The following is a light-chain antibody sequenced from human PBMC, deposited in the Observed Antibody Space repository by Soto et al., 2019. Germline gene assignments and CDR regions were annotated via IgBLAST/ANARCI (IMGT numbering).Light chain of an antibody. CDR1: QNIGTN. CDR2: RAS. J-gene: IGKJ3*01. Sequence: DIQLTQFPSSLSASVGDRVTVTCRASQNIGTNLVWYLQRPGQAPKLLIYRASTLQGGVSARFGGSGSGTYFTLTISGLQADDFGTYFCQQTLSAPPFTFGPGTHVDIK. V-gene: IGKV1-39*01. CDR3: QQTLSAPPFT.